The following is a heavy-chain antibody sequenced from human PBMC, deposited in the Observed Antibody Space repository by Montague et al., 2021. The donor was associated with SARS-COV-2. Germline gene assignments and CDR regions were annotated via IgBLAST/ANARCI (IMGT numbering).Heavy chain of an antibody. Sequence: SLRLSCAASGFTFSRYGMHWVRQAPGKGLEWVAVIWYDGSNKNYXXSLKVRFTISRDNPKNTLYLQMNSLRAEDTAVYYCARDEDRGYNWNAHGMDLWGQGTTVTVSS. D-gene: IGHD1-1*01. CDR3: ARDEDRGYNWNAHGMDL. CDR2: IWYDGSNK. CDR1: GFTFSRYG. J-gene: IGHJ6*02. V-gene: IGHV3-33*01.